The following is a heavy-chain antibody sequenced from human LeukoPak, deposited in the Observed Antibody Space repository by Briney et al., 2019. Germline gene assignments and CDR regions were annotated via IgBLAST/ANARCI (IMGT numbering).Heavy chain of an antibody. V-gene: IGHV3-66*01. CDR3: ARADRDGYNWAFDI. CDR2: IYSGGST. D-gene: IGHD5-24*01. Sequence: PGGSLRLSCAASGFTVSSNYMSWVRQAPGKGLEWVSVIYSGGSTYYADSVKGRFTISRDNSENTLYLQMNSLRAEDTAVYYCARADRDGYNWAFDIWGQGTMVTVSS. CDR1: GFTVSSNY. J-gene: IGHJ3*02.